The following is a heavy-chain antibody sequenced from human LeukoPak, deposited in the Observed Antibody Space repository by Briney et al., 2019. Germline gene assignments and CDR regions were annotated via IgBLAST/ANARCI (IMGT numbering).Heavy chain of an antibody. D-gene: IGHD2-15*01. J-gene: IGHJ6*02. CDR1: GFTFSSYG. V-gene: IGHV3-30*03. Sequence: GGSLRLSCAASGFTFSSYGMHWVRQAPGMGLEWVAVISYDGSNKYYADSVKGRFTNSRDNSKNTLYLQMNSLRAEDTAVYHCAGSYYYYGMDVWGQGTTVTVSS. CDR3: AGSYYYYGMDV. CDR2: ISYDGSNK.